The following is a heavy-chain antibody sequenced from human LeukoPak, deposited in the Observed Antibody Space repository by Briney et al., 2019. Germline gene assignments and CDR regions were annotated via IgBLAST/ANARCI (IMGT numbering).Heavy chain of an antibody. Sequence: GGSLRLPCAASGFTFSSYAMSWVRQAPGKGLEWVSAISGSGGSTYYADSVKGRFTISRDNSKNTLYLQMNSLRAEDTAVYYCAKDGYSSGWYNAFDIWGQGTMVTVSS. J-gene: IGHJ3*02. D-gene: IGHD6-19*01. CDR2: ISGSGGST. V-gene: IGHV3-23*01. CDR1: GFTFSSYA. CDR3: AKDGYSSGWYNAFDI.